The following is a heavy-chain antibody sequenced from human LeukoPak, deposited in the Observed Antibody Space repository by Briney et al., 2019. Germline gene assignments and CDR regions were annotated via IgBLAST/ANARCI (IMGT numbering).Heavy chain of an antibody. Sequence: SGGSLSLSCAASGFTFSDSWMTWVRQSPGKGLQWVASIHQDAGEKQYVDSVRGRFTISRDNAKNSLYLQMNSLRVEDTAMYYCTTSKDHYSHHWGQGTLVTVSS. J-gene: IGHJ4*02. V-gene: IGHV3-7*05. CDR2: IHQDAGEK. CDR3: TTSKDHYSHH. CDR1: GFTFSDSW.